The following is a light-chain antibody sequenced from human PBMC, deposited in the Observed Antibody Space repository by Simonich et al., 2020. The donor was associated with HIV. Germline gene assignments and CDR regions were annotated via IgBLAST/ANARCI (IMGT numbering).Light chain of an antibody. CDR1: SSDVGGYNY. CDR2: EVT. V-gene: IGLV2-8*01. Sequence: QSALTQPPSASGSPGQSVTISCTGTSSDVGGYNYVSWYQQHPGKAPQLMIYEVTKQPSGVPDRFSGSKSGNTASLTVSGLQAEDEADYYCSSYAGINNWVFGGGTKLTVL. CDR3: SSYAGINNWV. J-gene: IGLJ3*02.